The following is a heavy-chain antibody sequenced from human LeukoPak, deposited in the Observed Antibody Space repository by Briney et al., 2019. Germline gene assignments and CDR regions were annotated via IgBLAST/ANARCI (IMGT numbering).Heavy chain of an antibody. CDR2: IIPIFGTA. Sequence: GASVKVSCKASGGTFSSYAISWVRQAPGQGLEWMGGIIPIFGTANYAQKFQGRVTITADESTSTAYMELRSLRSDDTAVYYCARVAVRFLEWLFSEFDYWGQGTLVTVSS. CDR3: ARVAVRFLEWLFSEFDY. V-gene: IGHV1-69*13. D-gene: IGHD3-3*01. CDR1: GGTFSSYA. J-gene: IGHJ4*02.